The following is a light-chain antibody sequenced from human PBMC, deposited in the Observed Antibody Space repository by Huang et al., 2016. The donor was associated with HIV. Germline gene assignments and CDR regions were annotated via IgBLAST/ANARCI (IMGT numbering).Light chain of an antibody. V-gene: IGKV1-39*01. CDR3: QQSYSNTFT. Sequence: DIQMTHSPSSRSASLGDRVIITCRESQSISSYLNWYQQQPGKAPNLLIYAASSLQSGVPSRFSGSGSGTDFTLTIRSLQPEDFATYYCQQSYSNTFTFGAGTKVDVK. CDR1: QSISSY. J-gene: IGKJ3*01. CDR2: AAS.